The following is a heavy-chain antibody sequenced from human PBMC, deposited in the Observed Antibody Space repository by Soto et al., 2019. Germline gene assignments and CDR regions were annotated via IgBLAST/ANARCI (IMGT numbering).Heavy chain of an antibody. CDR2: THHSGST. CDR1: GGSLSGNY. CDR3: ARTTAAIHLNY. D-gene: IGHD2-21*02. J-gene: IGHJ4*02. V-gene: IGHV4-34*01. Sequence: QAQLQQWGTGLLKPSETLSLTCAVYGGSLSGNYWGWIRQPPGKGLEWIGETHHSGSTAYNTSLKSRVTISVDTSRNQFSLKLNSVTAADTAVYYCARTTAAIHLNYWSQGTLVTVSS.